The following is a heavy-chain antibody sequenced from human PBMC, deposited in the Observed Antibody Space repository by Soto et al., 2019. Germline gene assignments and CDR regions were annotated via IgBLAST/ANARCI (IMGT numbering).Heavy chain of an antibody. CDR1: GRIFSSFP. J-gene: IGHJ1*01. CDR3: ARVGSRDAYNYVLDQ. Sequence: QVQVVQSGAEVKKPGSSVKISCKDSGRIFSSFPTSWVRQVPGQGLEWMGGVISASGSVTYAPKFQGRVTMTAVNSAGISYMELTSLTSEDTAIYYCARVGSRDAYNYVLDQWGPGTMVTVSS. CDR2: VISASGSV. V-gene: IGHV1-69*06. D-gene: IGHD5-18*01.